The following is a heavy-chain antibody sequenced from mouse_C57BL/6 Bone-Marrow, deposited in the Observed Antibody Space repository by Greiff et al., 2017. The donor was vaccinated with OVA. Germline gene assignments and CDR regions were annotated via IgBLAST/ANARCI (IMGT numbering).Heavy chain of an antibody. V-gene: IGHV1-53*01. J-gene: IGHJ1*03. CDR3: ARADGNYVYWYFDV. Sequence: QVQLQQPGTELVKPGASVKLSCKASGYTFTSYWMHWVKQRPGQGLEWIGNINPSNGGTNYNEKFKSKATLTVDKSSSTAYMQLSSRTSEDSAVYYCARADGNYVYWYFDVWGTGTTVTVSS. CDR1: GYTFTSYW. D-gene: IGHD2-1*01. CDR2: INPSNGGT.